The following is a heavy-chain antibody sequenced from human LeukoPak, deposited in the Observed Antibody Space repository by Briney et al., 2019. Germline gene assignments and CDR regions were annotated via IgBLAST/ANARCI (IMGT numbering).Heavy chain of an antibody. CDR1: GYSISSGYY. V-gene: IGHV4-38-2*01. J-gene: IGHJ5*02. CDR3: ARHAFGVVTTLFAP. CDR2: MYHSGST. Sequence: SETLSLTCVVSGYSISSGYYWGWIRQPPGKGLEWIGSMYHSGSTYYNPSLKSRRTISADTSKNQFSLKVNSVTAADTAVYYCARHAFGVVTTLFAPWGQGTLVTVSS. D-gene: IGHD3-3*01.